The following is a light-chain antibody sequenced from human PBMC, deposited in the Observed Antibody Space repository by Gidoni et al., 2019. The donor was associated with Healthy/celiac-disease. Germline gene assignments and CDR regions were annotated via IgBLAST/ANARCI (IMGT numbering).Light chain of an antibody. Sequence: DIVMTQSPDPLAVSLGERATINCKSSQSVLYSSNNKNYLAWYQQKPGQPPKLLIYWASTRESGVPDRFSGSGSGTDFTLTISSLQAEDVAVYYCQQYYSTPFTFXPXTKVDIK. CDR1: QSVLYSSNNKNY. CDR2: WAS. J-gene: IGKJ3*01. CDR3: QQYYSTPFT. V-gene: IGKV4-1*01.